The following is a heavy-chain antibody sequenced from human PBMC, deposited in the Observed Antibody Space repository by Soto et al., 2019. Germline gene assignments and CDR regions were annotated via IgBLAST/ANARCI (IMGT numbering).Heavy chain of an antibody. CDR2: ISSTTNYI. Sequence: GGSLRLSCAASGFTFTRYSMNWVRQAPGKGLEWVSSISSTTNYIYYGDSMKGRFTISRDNAKNSLYLEMNSLRAEDTAVYYCARESEDLTSNFDYWGQGALVTVFS. V-gene: IGHV3-21*06. CDR1: GFTFTRYS. J-gene: IGHJ4*02. CDR3: ARESEDLTSNFDY.